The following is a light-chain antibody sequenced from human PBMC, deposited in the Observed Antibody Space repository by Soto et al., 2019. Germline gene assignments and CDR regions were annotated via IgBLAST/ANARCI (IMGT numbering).Light chain of an antibody. CDR2: GAS. V-gene: IGKV3-20*01. CDR1: QSVSSTF. CDR3: QQYDNLSWT. J-gene: IGKJ1*01. Sequence: FTQSPDALSLSPGERGTPCCPAGQSVSSTFLNWYQQKPGQAPRLLIYGASNRATGTPDRFSGSGSGTDFTLTISRLEPEDFAVYYCQQYDNLSWTFGQGTKVDNK.